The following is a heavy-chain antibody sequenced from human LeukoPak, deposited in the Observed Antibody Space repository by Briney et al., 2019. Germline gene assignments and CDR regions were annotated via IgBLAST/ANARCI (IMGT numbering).Heavy chain of an antibody. CDR3: ARLGLPDSITGYYYYYMDV. V-gene: IGHV4-4*09. CDR2: IYTSGST. Sequence: SETLSLTCTVSGGSISSYYWSWIRQPPGKGLEWIGYIYTSGSTNYNPSLKSRVTISVDTSKNHFSLKLSSVTAADTAVYYCARLGLPDSITGYYYYYMDVWGKGTTVTVSS. D-gene: IGHD3-16*01. J-gene: IGHJ6*03. CDR1: GGSISSYY.